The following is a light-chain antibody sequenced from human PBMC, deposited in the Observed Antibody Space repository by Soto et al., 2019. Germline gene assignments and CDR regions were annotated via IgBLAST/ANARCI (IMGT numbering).Light chain of an antibody. CDR2: EVS. CDR3: CSYGGRSTYV. CDR1: SSDVGSYNL. V-gene: IGLV2-23*02. Sequence: YALTQPASVSGSPAQSITISCSGTSSDVGSYNLVSWYQQHPGKAPKLMIYEVSKRPSGVSNRFSGSKSANTASLTISGLQADDEADYYCCSYGGRSTYVFGTGTKVTVL. J-gene: IGLJ1*01.